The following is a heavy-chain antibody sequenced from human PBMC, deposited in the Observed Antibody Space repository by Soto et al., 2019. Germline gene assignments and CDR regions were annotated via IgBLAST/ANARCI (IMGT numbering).Heavy chain of an antibody. CDR1: GYSVSIYW. V-gene: IGHV5-51*01. J-gene: IGHJ4*02. D-gene: IGHD4-17*01. CDR2: IYPVDSDT. Sequence: PGESLKISCEGSGYSVSIYWIAWVRQMPGKGLEWMGVIYPVDSDTRCSPSFQGQVTISVDKSINTAYLQWSSLQASDTAIYYCARQDGDGLFYFDYWGQGTPVTVSS. CDR3: ARQDGDGLFYFDY.